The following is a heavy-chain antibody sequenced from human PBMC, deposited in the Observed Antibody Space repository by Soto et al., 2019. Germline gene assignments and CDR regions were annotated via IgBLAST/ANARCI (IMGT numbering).Heavy chain of an antibody. CDR1: GGSISSGDYY. J-gene: IGHJ4*02. V-gene: IGHV4-30-4*01. CDR3: ARGPDGDKVDD. CDR2: IYNSGST. Sequence: PSETLSLTCTVSGGSISSGDYYWSWIRQPPGKGLEWIGHIYNSGSTYSNPSLKSRVTISVDTSKNQFSLKLSSVTAADTAVYYCARGPDGDKVDDWGQGTLVTVSS. D-gene: IGHD7-27*01.